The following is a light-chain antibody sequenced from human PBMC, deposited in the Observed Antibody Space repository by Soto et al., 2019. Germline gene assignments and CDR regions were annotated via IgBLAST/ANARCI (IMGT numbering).Light chain of an antibody. V-gene: IGKV3-15*01. CDR1: QSISSN. CDR2: AAS. Sequence: EIVMTQSPAILSVSPGQRATLSCRASQSISSNLAWHQQKVGQAPRLVIYAASTRATGIPDRFSGSGSGTEFTLTISSLQSEDFAVYYCQQYNNWPPVTFGPGTKVDIK. J-gene: IGKJ3*01. CDR3: QQYNNWPPVT.